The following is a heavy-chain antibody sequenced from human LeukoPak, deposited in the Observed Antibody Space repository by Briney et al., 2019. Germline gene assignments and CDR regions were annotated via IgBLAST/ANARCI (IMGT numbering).Heavy chain of an antibody. CDR3: ARGRGDGSTSHKAYFQH. CDR1: DGSISSYY. CDR2: IYDSGST. Sequence: SGTLSLTCTVSDGSISSYYWSWIRQPPGKGLEWIGHIYDSGSTNYNPSLKSRVTISVDRSKNQFSLKLSSVTAADTAVYYCARGRGDGSTSHKAYFQHWGQGTLVTVSS. J-gene: IGHJ1*01. D-gene: IGHD2-2*01. V-gene: IGHV4-59*12.